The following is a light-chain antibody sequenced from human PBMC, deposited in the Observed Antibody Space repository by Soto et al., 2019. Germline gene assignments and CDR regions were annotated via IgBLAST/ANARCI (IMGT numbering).Light chain of an antibody. J-gene: IGKJ5*01. CDR3: QQYNSYSIT. Sequence: DIQVTQSPSTLSASVGDRVTITCRARQSISTWSAWYQQKPGKAPKLLIHDASSLESGVPSRFSGTGSGTEFTLTISSLQPDDFATYYCQQYNSYSITFGQGTRLEIK. V-gene: IGKV1-5*01. CDR1: QSISTW. CDR2: DAS.